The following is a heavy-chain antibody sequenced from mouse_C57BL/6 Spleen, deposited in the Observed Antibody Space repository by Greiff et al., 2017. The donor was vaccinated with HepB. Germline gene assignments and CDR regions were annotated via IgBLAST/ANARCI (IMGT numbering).Heavy chain of an antibody. CDR3: TTWSNYEDYFDY. D-gene: IGHD2-5*01. Sequence: QVQLQQSGAELVRPGASVTLSCKASGYTFTDYEMHWVKQTPVHGLEWIGAIDPETGGTAYNQKFKGKAILTADKSSSTAYMELRSLTSEDSAVYYCTTWSNYEDYFDYWGQGTTLTVSS. CDR1: GYTFTDYE. J-gene: IGHJ2*01. CDR2: IDPETGGT. V-gene: IGHV1-15*01.